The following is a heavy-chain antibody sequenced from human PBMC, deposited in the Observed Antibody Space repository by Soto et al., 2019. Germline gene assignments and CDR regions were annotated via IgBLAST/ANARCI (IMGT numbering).Heavy chain of an antibody. V-gene: IGHV5-51*01. D-gene: IGHD1-20*01. CDR2: IYPGDSDT. J-gene: IGHJ4*02. Sequence: LKISCKGSGYSFTNYWIGWVRQMPGKGLEWMGIIYPGDSDTRYSPSFQGQVTISVDKSISTAYLQWRSLKASDSGMYYCARSRITGSTWTFDYWGQETLVTVSS. CDR1: GYSFTNYW. CDR3: ARSRITGSTWTFDY.